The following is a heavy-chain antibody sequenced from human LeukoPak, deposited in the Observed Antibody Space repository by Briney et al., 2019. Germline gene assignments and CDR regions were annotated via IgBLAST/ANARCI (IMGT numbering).Heavy chain of an antibody. Sequence: QPGRSLRLSCAASGFTFSSYAMHWVRQAPGKGLEWVAVISYDGSNKYYADSVKGRFTISRDNSKNTLFLQMNSLRAEDTAVYYCAKSSLDGYNYFDYWGQGTLVTVSS. CDR1: GFTFSSYA. V-gene: IGHV3-30-3*02. CDR2: ISYDGSNK. CDR3: AKSSLDGYNYFDY. D-gene: IGHD5-24*01. J-gene: IGHJ4*02.